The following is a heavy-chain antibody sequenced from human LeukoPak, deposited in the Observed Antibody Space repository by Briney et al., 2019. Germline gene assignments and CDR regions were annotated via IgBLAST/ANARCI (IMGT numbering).Heavy chain of an antibody. Sequence: SETLSLTCMVSGGSINDYYWSWSRQSPGKGLGWSGYTYYTGSTSFNPSLKSRVTISLDTSKNQFSLNLTSVPTADTAVYYCAGTYDFWSGSLEFWGQGTLVTVSS. CDR3: AGTYDFWSGSLEF. CDR1: GGSINDYY. CDR2: TYYTGST. V-gene: IGHV4-59*01. D-gene: IGHD3-3*01. J-gene: IGHJ4*02.